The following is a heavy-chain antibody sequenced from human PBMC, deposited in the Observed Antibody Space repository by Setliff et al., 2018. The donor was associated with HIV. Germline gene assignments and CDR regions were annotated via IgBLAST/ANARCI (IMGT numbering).Heavy chain of an antibody. CDR1: GSSLTELS. V-gene: IGHV1-24*01. CDR2: FDPEDGPDDGQT. CDR3: ATVGPTGAYFHD. D-gene: IGHD1-26*01. J-gene: IGHJ4*02. Sequence: ASVKVSCKVSGSSLTELSIHRVRQTPGKGLQWMGGFDPEDGPDDGQTIYARKFQGRVTMTEDTSTDTAYMVLARLTSEDTAVYFCATVGPTGAYFHDWGQGTLVTVSS.